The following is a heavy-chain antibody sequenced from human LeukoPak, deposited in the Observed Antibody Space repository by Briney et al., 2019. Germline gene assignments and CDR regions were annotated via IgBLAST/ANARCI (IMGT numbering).Heavy chain of an antibody. Sequence: NPSETLSLTCSVSGYSISSGYYWVWIRQPPGKGLEWIGSIDHGGRIYQNPSLKSRVTISLDTSKNQFSPTLYSMTAADTALYFCAGVSYSVYYFDQWGQGTLVTVSS. CDR3: AGVSYSVYYFDQ. CDR1: GYSISSGYY. J-gene: IGHJ4*02. CDR2: IDHGGRI. D-gene: IGHD2-15*01. V-gene: IGHV4-38-2*02.